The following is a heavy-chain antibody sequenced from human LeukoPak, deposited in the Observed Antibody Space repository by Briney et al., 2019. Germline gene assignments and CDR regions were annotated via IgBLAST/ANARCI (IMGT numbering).Heavy chain of an antibody. CDR3: AKDRCSNGVGCYYYYMDV. V-gene: IGHV3-48*04. J-gene: IGHJ6*03. CDR2: ISSSGSTI. Sequence: PGGSLRLSCEASGFTFSRYGIHWVRQAPGKGLEWVSYISSSGSTIYYADSVKGRFTISRDNAKNSLYLQMNSLRAEDAAVYYCAKDRCSNGVGCYYYYMDVWGKGTTVTISS. CDR1: GFTFSRYG. D-gene: IGHD2-8*01.